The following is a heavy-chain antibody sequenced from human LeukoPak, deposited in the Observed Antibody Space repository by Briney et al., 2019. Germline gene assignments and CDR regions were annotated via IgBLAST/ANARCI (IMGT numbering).Heavy chain of an antibody. J-gene: IGHJ4*02. D-gene: IGHD5-18*01. CDR3: AKVRGYSFGLIY. CDR2: ISSSGSTI. Sequence: GGSLRLSCAASGFTFSSYEMNWVRQAPGKGLEWVSYISSSGSTIYYADSVKGRFTISRDNAKNTLYLQMNSLRAEDTAVCYCAKVRGYSFGLIYWGQGTLVTVSS. CDR1: GFTFSSYE. V-gene: IGHV3-48*03.